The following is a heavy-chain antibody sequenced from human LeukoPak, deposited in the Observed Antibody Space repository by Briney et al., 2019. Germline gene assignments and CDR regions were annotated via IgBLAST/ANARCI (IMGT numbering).Heavy chain of an antibody. D-gene: IGHD4-17*01. J-gene: IGHJ4*02. CDR1: GGTFSSYA. Sequence: ASVKVSCKASGGTFSSYAISWVRQAPGQGLEWMGGIIPIFGTANYAQKFQGRVTITADESTCTAYMELSSLRSEDTAVYYCARLEITTVTTSDYWGQGTLVTVSS. V-gene: IGHV1-69*13. CDR3: ARLEITTVTTSDY. CDR2: IIPIFGTA.